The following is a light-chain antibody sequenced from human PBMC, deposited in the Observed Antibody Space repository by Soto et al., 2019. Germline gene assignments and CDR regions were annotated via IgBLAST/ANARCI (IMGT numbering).Light chain of an antibody. CDR2: EVS. CDR3: SSYTSSGTLI. J-gene: IGLJ2*01. Sequence: QSALTQSPSVSGSPGQSVTISCTGTSSDVGSYNRVSWYQQSPGTAPKLMIYEVSNRPSGVPHRFSGSKSGDTASLTISGLQAEDEADSYCSSYTSSGTLIFGGGTKLTVL. CDR1: SSDVGSYNR. V-gene: IGLV2-18*02.